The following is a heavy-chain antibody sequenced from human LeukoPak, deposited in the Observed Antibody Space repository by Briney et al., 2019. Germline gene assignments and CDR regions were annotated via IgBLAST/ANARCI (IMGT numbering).Heavy chain of an antibody. D-gene: IGHD3-10*01. CDR1: GFTFSNAW. V-gene: IGHV3-15*01. CDR3: TTAYYYGSGSYYTYYFDY. J-gene: IGHJ4*02. Sequence: GGSLRLSCAASGFTFSNAWLSWVRQAPGKGLEWVGRIKSKTDGGTTDYAAPVKGRFTISRDDSKNTLYLQMNSLKTEDTAVYYCTTAYYYGSGSYYTYYFDYWGQGNLVTVSS. CDR2: IKSKTDGGTT.